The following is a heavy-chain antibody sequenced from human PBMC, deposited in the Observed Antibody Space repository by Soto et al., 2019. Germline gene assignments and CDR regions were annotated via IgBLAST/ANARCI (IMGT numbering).Heavy chain of an antibody. Sequence: PGGSLRLSCAASGFTVSDKYMSWVRQVPGKGLEWVSVIYTAGSTYYVDSVKDRFTISRDNSKNTLHLQMNSLGVEDTAVYYCARGVMAYNWFDLWGQGILVTVSS. CDR1: GFTVSDKY. CDR3: ARGVMAYNWFDL. V-gene: IGHV3-66*01. J-gene: IGHJ5*02. D-gene: IGHD3-16*01. CDR2: IYTAGST.